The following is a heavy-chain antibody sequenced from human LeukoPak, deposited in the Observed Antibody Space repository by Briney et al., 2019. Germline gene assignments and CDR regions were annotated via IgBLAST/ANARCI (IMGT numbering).Heavy chain of an antibody. Sequence: GGSLRLSCAASGFTFRIYGMSWVRQAPGKGLEWVSGISGSGGSTYYADSVKGRFTISRDNSKNTLYLQMNSLRAEDTAVYYCARGPSGYHNTGGQGTLVTVSS. V-gene: IGHV3-23*01. CDR3: ARGPSGYHNT. J-gene: IGHJ4*02. D-gene: IGHD5-12*01. CDR1: GFTFRIYG. CDR2: ISGSGGST.